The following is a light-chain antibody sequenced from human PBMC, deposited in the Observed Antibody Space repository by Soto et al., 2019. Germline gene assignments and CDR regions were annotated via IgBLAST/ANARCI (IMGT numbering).Light chain of an antibody. CDR3: QQGHSSPFA. CDR2: SAS. V-gene: IGKV1-39*01. J-gene: IGKJ3*01. CDR1: RNIDKY. Sequence: DFQMTQSPSYLSASVGDRVTLTCRASRNIDKYLNWYQQKPGKAPKVLIYSASRLESGVPSRFSASGSGTDFTLTITSLQSDDFATYYCQQGHSSPFAFGPGTKVDL.